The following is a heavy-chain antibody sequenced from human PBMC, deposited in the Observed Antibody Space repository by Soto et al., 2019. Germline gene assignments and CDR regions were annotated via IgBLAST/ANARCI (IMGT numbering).Heavy chain of an antibody. CDR2: IFSNDEK. J-gene: IGHJ4*02. V-gene: IGHV2-26*01. CDR1: GFSLSNARMG. Sequence: QVTLKESGPVLVKPTETLTLTCTVSGFSLSNARMGVSWIRQPPGKALEWLAHIFSNDEKSYSTSLKSRLTISKDIYKSQVVLTMTNMDPVDTATYYCARIASMITFPNFDYWGQGTLVTVSS. D-gene: IGHD3-16*01. CDR3: ARIASMITFPNFDY.